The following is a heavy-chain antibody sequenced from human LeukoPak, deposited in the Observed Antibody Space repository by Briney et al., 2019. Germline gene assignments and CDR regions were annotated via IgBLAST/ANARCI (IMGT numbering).Heavy chain of an antibody. CDR3: VREVGRAYYFDY. CDR1: GFTFSSYG. J-gene: IGHJ4*02. Sequence: PGGSLRLSCAASGFTFSSYGMHWVRQAPGEGLEWVGVIWSDGSDKFYADSVQGRFTTSRDNFKNTLYLQMDSLRVEDTAVYYCVREVGRAYYFDYWGQGTPVTVSS. D-gene: IGHD1-26*01. V-gene: IGHV3-33*01. CDR2: IWSDGSDK.